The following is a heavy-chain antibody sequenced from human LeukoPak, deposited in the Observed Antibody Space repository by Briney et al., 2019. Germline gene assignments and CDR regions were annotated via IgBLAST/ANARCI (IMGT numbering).Heavy chain of an antibody. Sequence: GESLKISCKGSGYSFTTNWIGWVRQMPGKGLEWMGIISPGDSETRYSPSFQGQVTISADKSISTAYLQWSSLKASDTAMYYCVRSRGYSYGYSYYFDYWGQGTLVTVSS. V-gene: IGHV5-51*01. CDR1: GYSFTTNW. J-gene: IGHJ4*02. CDR3: VRSRGYSYGYSYYFDY. D-gene: IGHD5-18*01. CDR2: ISPGDSET.